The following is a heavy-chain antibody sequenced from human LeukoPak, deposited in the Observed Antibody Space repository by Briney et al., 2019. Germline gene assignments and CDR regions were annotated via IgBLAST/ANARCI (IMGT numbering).Heavy chain of an antibody. Sequence: PSETLSLSCRVSGCSISSYYRSWIWQPPGKGLEWIGNIYYTGSTNYNPSLQSRFSVTGRSTTNQYSLRLTSVTAADTAVYYCARQKPLTYYCDSSGLYDAFDSGRERTMVTVSS. J-gene: IGHJ3*02. CDR1: GCSISSYY. V-gene: IGHV4-59*01. CDR2: IYYTGST. D-gene: IGHD3-22*01. CDR3: ARQKPLTYYCDSSGLYDAFDS.